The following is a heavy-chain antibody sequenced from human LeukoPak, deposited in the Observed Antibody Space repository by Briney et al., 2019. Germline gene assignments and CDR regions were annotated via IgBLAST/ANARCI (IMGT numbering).Heavy chain of an antibody. CDR1: GFTFSSYG. Sequence: GGSLRLSCAASGFTFSSYGMHWVRQAPGKGLEWVAVISYDGSNKYYADSVKGRFTISRDNSKNTLYLQMNSLRAEDTAVYYCAKLPGSGSYYSGYWGQGTLVTVSS. CDR2: ISYDGSNK. J-gene: IGHJ4*02. V-gene: IGHV3-30*18. D-gene: IGHD1-26*01. CDR3: AKLPGSGSYYSGY.